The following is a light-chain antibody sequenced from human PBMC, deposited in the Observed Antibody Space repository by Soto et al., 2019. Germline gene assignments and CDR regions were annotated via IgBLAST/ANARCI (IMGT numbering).Light chain of an antibody. CDR1: QAISQW. J-gene: IGKJ4*01. Sequence: ASVVDRVPITCRASQAISQWLGWYQQKPGGAPKLLIYDASPLDSGVPSRFSGSGSGKDFTLNISSLQPEDFETYYCHQTNSFSRTSGGGNKV. CDR3: HQTNSFSRT. CDR2: DAS. V-gene: IGKV1-12*01.